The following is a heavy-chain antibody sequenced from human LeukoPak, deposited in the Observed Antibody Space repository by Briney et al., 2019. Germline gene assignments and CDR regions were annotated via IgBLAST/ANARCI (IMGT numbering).Heavy chain of an antibody. CDR1: GFTFSSYG. V-gene: IGHV3-30*02. D-gene: IGHD6-19*01. Sequence: GGSLRLSCAASGFTFSSYGMHWVRQAPGKGLEWVAFIRYDGSNKYYADSVKGRFTISRDNSKNTLYLQMNSLRAEDMALYYCAKGEQWLVPASFDYWGQGTLVTVSS. CDR2: IRYDGSNK. CDR3: AKGEQWLVPASFDY. J-gene: IGHJ4*02.